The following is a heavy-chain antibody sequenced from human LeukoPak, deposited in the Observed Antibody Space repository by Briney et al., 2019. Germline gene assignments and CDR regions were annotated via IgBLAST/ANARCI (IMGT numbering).Heavy chain of an antibody. CDR1: GGSISSSSYY. Sequence: LETLSLTCTVSGGSISSSSYYWGWIRQPPGKGLEWIGSIYYSGSTYYNPSLKSRVTISVDTSKNQFSLKLSSVTAADTAVYYCARQYCSSASCYAYYYHGMDVWGQGTTVTVSS. CDR2: IYYSGST. D-gene: IGHD2-2*01. V-gene: IGHV4-39*01. J-gene: IGHJ6*02. CDR3: ARQYCSSASCYAYYYHGMDV.